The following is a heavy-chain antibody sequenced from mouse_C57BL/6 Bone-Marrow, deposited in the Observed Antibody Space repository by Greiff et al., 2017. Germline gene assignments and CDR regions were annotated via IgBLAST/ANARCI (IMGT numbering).Heavy chain of an antibody. CDR1: GYTFTSYW. Sequence: QVQLQQPGAELVKPGASVKMSCKASGYTFTSYWITWVKQRPGQGLEWIGDIYPGSGSTNYNEKFKSKATLTVDTSSSTAYMQLISLTSEDSAVYYCARFCDYDGGYAMDYWGQGTSVTVSS. CDR2: IYPGSGST. J-gene: IGHJ4*01. CDR3: ARFCDYDGGYAMDY. V-gene: IGHV1-55*01. D-gene: IGHD2-4*01.